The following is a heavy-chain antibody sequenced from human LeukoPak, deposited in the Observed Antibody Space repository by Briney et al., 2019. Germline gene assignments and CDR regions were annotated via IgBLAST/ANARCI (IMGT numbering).Heavy chain of an antibody. D-gene: IGHD3-22*01. CDR2: IIHIFGTA. CDR3: ARAYDSSGDWFDP. Sequence: SVKVSCKASVGTFSGYAISWVRQAPGQGVEWMGRIIHIFGTANYAQKFQGRVTTTADKTTSTAYMKLSSLRSEDTAVYYCARAYDSSGDWFDPWGQGTLVTVSS. V-gene: IGHV1-69*06. J-gene: IGHJ5*02. CDR1: VGTFSGYA.